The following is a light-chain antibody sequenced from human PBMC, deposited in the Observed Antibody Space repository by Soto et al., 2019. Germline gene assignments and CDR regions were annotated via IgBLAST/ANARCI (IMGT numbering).Light chain of an antibody. CDR1: SSDVGGSNY. CDR3: SSYTSSAPGVL. J-gene: IGLJ2*01. Sequence: QSALTQPASVSGSPGQSITISCSGTSSDVGGSNYVSWYQQHPGEAPKLIIYDVSYRPSGVSNRFSGSKSGNTASLTISGLQAEDEAHYFCSSYTSSAPGVLFGGGTKLPS. CDR2: DVS. V-gene: IGLV2-14*03.